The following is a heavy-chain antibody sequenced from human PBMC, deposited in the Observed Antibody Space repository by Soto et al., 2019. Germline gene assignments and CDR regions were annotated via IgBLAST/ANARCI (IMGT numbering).Heavy chain of an antibody. CDR2: INPSGGST. D-gene: IGHD1-26*01. J-gene: IGHJ6*02. Sequence: PVKGSCKAAVYTFTSYGISWVRQTPGQGLEWMGIINPSGGSTSYAQKFQGRVTMTRDTSTSTVYMELSSLRSEDTAVYYCAREESGNYYYGMDVWGQGTTVTVSS. CDR1: VYTFTSYG. CDR3: AREESGNYYYGMDV. V-gene: IGHV1-46*01.